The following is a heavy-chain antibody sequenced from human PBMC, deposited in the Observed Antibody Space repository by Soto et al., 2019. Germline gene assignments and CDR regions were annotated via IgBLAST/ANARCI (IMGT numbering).Heavy chain of an antibody. J-gene: IGHJ4*02. D-gene: IGHD3-22*01. Sequence: EVQLLESGGGLVQPGGSLRLSCAASGFTFSSYAMSWVRQAPGKGLEWVSAISGSGGSTYYADSVKGRFTISRDNSKNTLYLQMNSLRAEDTAVYYCRGGDSSGYYYVRFDYWGQGTLVTVSS. CDR1: GFTFSSYA. CDR2: ISGSGGST. CDR3: RGGDSSGYYYVRFDY. V-gene: IGHV3-23*01.